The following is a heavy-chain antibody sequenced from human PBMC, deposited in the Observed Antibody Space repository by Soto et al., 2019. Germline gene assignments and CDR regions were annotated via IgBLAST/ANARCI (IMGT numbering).Heavy chain of an antibody. D-gene: IGHD2-2*01. Sequence: QVQLVQSGAEVRKPGSSVTVSCKASGGTSSNYAISWVRQAPGQGLEWMGGIIPIVGTGSYAQKFQGRVTITADEPTTTAYMELSSLRFEDTAVYYCARVVILVPTASTHYYYHMDVWGPGTTVTVSS. J-gene: IGHJ6*02. V-gene: IGHV1-69*01. CDR1: GGTSSNYA. CDR2: IIPIVGTG. CDR3: ARVVILVPTASTHYYYHMDV.